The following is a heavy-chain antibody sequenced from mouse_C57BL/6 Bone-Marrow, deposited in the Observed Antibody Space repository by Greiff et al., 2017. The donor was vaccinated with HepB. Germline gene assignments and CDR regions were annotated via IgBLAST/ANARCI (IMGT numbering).Heavy chain of an antibody. D-gene: IGHD1-1*01. CDR1: GYTFTSYW. V-gene: IGHV1-64*01. Sequence: QVQLQQPGAELVKPGASVKLSCKASGYTFTSYWMHWVKQRPGQGLEWIGMIHPNSGSTNYNEKFKSKATLTVDKSSSTAYMQLSSLTSEDSAVYYCARHDGSSLYWYFDVWGTGTTVTVSS. CDR2: IHPNSGST. J-gene: IGHJ1*03. CDR3: ARHDGSSLYWYFDV.